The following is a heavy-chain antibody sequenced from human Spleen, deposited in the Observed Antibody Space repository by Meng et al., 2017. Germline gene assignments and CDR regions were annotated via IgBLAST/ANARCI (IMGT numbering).Heavy chain of an antibody. CDR3: ARDGTVTTDY. J-gene: IGHJ4*02. D-gene: IGHD4-17*01. CDR1: GFTFSSYW. CDR2: INTGGRST. V-gene: IGHV3-74*01. Sequence: GESLKISCVVSGFTFSSYWMHWVRQAPGKGLVWVARINTGGRSTSYADSVKGRLTISRDNAKNTLYLQMNSLRAEDTAVYYCARDGTVTTDYWGQGTVVTVSS.